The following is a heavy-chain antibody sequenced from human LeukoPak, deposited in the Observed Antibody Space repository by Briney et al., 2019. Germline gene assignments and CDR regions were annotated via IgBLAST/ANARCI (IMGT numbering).Heavy chain of an antibody. CDR2: IYGSGTT. J-gene: IGHJ4*02. D-gene: IGHD3-10*01. CDR3: ARAGVPGLFDY. CDR1: GFSVSGNY. Sequence: GGSLRLSCAASGFSVSGNYMSWVRQAPGKGLEWVSIIYGSGTTYHADSVKGRFTISRDNFENALYLQMNSLRAEDTAVYYCARAGVPGLFDYWGQGTLVTVSS. V-gene: IGHV3-53*01.